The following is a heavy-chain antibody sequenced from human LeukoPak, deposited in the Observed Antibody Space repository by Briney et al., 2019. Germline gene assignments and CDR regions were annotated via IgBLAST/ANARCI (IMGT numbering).Heavy chain of an antibody. CDR2: IYYSRST. J-gene: IGHJ5*02. D-gene: IGHD3-3*01. V-gene: IGHV4-59*01. CDR3: ARGLRFLEWLFEASWFDP. Sequence: SETLSLTCTVSGGSISSYHWSWIRQPPGKGLEWIGYIYYSRSTNYNPYPNSRVTISVDMSKNQFSLKLSSVTAADTAVYYCARGLRFLEWLFEASWFDPWGQGTLVTVSS. CDR1: GGSISSYH.